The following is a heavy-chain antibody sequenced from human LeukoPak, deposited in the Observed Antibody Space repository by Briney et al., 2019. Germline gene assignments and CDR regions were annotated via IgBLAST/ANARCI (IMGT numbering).Heavy chain of an antibody. CDR2: INPNSGGT. Sequence: VASVKVPCKASGYTFTGYYIHWVRQAPGQGLEWMGWINPNSGGTNYAQKFQGRVTMTRDTSISTAYMELSRLTSDDTAVYYCARDAIVRDYSNSDYWGQGTLVTVSS. J-gene: IGHJ4*02. CDR1: GYTFTGYY. CDR3: ARDAIVRDYSNSDY. V-gene: IGHV1-2*02. D-gene: IGHD4-11*01.